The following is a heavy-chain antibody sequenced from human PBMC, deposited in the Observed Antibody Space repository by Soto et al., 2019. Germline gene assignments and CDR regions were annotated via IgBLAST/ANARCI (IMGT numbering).Heavy chain of an antibody. CDR1: GGSISSSDYF. CDR3: ARGGNRYSNVASGVGGFDY. D-gene: IGHD5-12*01. Sequence: SLTCTVSGGSISSSDYFWTWIRQPPGKGLEWMGYVYHTGATNYNPSLKSRVTISLDTSKGQFSLNLTSLTTADTAVYFCARGGNRYSNVASGVGGFDYWGQGSLVTVSS. CDR2: VYHTGAT. J-gene: IGHJ4*02. V-gene: IGHV4-30-4*01.